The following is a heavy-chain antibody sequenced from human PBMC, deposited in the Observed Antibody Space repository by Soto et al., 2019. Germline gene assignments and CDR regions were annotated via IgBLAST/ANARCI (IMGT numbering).Heavy chain of an antibody. J-gene: IGHJ4*02. CDR1: GDSISSYY. Sequence: SETLSLTCTVSGDSISSYYWTWIRQPPGKGLEYIGDIYYSGRTYYNPSLKSRVTISVDTSKNQFSLKLSSVTAADTAVYYCAXGHLGIRTTGTWYDFDYWGQGTLVTVSS. V-gene: IGHV4-59*01. CDR3: AXGHLGIRTTGTWYDFDY. D-gene: IGHD2-15*01. CDR2: IYYSGRT.